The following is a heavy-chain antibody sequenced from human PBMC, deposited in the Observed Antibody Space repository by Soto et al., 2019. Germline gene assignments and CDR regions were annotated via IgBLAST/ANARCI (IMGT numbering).Heavy chain of an antibody. CDR3: ARGSDYYDLSGFSNIEY. Sequence: QVQLVQSGAEVKKPGASVKVACKASGYTFTSYYMHWVRQAPGRGLEWMGIINPSDGDTSYAQKFKGRVTLTWDTSTSIVSMELSSLRSEDTGVYYCARGSDYYDLSGFSNIEYWGQGTLVTVSS. V-gene: IGHV1-46*01. CDR2: INPSDGDT. D-gene: IGHD3-22*01. J-gene: IGHJ4*02. CDR1: GYTFTSYY.